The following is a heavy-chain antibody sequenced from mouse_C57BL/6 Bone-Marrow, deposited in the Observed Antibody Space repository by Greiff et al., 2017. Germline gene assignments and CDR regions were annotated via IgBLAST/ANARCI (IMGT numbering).Heavy chain of an antibody. D-gene: IGHD2-5*01. J-gene: IGHJ4*01. V-gene: IGHV1-61*01. Sequence: QVQLQQPGAELVMPGASVKLSCKASGYTFTSYWMDWVKQRPGQGLEWIGNIYPSDSETHYNQKFKDKATLTVDKSSSTAYMQLSSLTSEDSAVYYCARGSNYPYYAMDYWGQGTSVTVSS. CDR2: IYPSDSET. CDR3: ARGSNYPYYAMDY. CDR1: GYTFTSYW.